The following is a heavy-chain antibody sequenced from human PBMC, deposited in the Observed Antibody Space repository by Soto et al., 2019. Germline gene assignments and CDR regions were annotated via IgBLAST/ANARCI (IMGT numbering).Heavy chain of an antibody. Sequence: EVQLVESGGGLVQPGGSLRLSCATSGFTFSSYWMHWVRQAPGKGLMWVSRITPDGSSTSYADSVKGRFTISRDNAKHRLYRQMSSLRPEATAIYYCAGELIIVDTPGDVFDCWGQGTLVAVSS. D-gene: IGHD5-12*01. J-gene: IGHJ4*02. V-gene: IGHV3-74*01. CDR1: GFTFSSYW. CDR3: AGELIIVDTPGDVFDC. CDR2: ITPDGSST.